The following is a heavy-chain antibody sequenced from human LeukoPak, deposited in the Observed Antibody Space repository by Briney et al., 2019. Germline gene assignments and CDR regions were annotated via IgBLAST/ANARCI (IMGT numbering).Heavy chain of an antibody. CDR2: IYYSGST. J-gene: IGHJ4*02. CDR1: GGSIRSYY. CDR3: ARFGQWFGGFDY. Sequence: SETLSLTCTVSGGSIRSYYGSGIRQPPGRGVEGIGYIYYSGSTNYNPSIKRRVTISVDTSKNHFSLKLSSVTAADTAVYYCARFGQWFGGFDYWGQGTLVTVSS. D-gene: IGHD3-10*01. V-gene: IGHV4-59*01.